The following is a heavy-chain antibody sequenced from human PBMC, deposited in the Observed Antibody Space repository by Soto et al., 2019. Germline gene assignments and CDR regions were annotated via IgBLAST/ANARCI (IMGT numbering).Heavy chain of an antibody. CDR2: ISGRSNTI. Sequence: LRLSCVACESTCSDYNMNGVSQVPGKGLEWVSFISGRSNTIYYADSVKGRFTISRDNAKNSLYLQMNSLRAEDTAVYYCAITMFWGPISDYYYRLAFSAQGTTVTVSS. CDR1: ESTCSDYN. J-gene: IGHJ6*02. V-gene: IGHV3-48*01. D-gene: IGHD3-10*01. CDR3: AITMFWGPISDYYYRLAF.